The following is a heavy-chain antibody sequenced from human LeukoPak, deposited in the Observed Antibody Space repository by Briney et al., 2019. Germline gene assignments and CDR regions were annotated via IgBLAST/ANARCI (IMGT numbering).Heavy chain of an antibody. Sequence: GGSLRLSCAASGFTFNTYTMNWVRQAPGKGLERVSYISSSGSTIYYADSVKGRFTISRDNAKNSLYLQMNSLRAEDTAVYYCAREPYGGNSEYFDYWGQGTLVTVSS. CDR2: ISSSGSTI. V-gene: IGHV3-48*04. CDR1: GFTFNTYT. CDR3: AREPYGGNSEYFDY. D-gene: IGHD4-23*01. J-gene: IGHJ4*02.